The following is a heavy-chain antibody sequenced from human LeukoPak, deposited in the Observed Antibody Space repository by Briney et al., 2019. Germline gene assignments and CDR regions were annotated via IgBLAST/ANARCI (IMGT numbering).Heavy chain of an antibody. CDR2: IYYSGST. CDR3: ARRERAQNFDY. Sequence: SETLSLTCTVSGGSISSGGYYWSWIRQHPGKGLEWIGYIYYSGSTYYNPSLKSRVTISVDTSKNQFSLKLSSVTAADTAVYYCARRERAQNFDYWGQGTLVTVSS. CDR1: GGSISSGGYY. J-gene: IGHJ4*02. V-gene: IGHV4-31*03.